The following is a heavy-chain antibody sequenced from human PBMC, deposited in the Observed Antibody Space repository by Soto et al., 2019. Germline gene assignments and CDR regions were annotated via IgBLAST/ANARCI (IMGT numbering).Heavy chain of an antibody. CDR3: AREGPGPYNWFDP. V-gene: IGHV4-4*07. J-gene: IGHJ5*02. CDR1: GGSISSYY. CDR2: IYTSGST. Sequence: PSETLSLSCTVSGGSISSYYWSWIRQPAGKGLEWIGRIYTSGSTNYNPSLKSRCTMSVDTSKNEFSLRLSSVTAADTAVNYCAREGPGPYNWFDPWGQGTLVTVSS.